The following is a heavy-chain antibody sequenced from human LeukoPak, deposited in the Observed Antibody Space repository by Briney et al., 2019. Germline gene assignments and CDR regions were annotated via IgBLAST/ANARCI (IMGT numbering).Heavy chain of an antibody. CDR3: ARQPLYDTSGYGQFDY. CDR2: IYHNGNT. V-gene: IGHV4-34*01. J-gene: IGHJ4*02. Sequence: SETLSLTCAVYGGSFSGYYWSWIRQPPGKGLEWIGEIYHNGNTNYNPSLKSRVTISVDTSKNQFSLRLSSVTAADTALYYCARQPLYDTSGYGQFDYWGQGTLVTVSS. CDR1: GGSFSGYY. D-gene: IGHD3-22*01.